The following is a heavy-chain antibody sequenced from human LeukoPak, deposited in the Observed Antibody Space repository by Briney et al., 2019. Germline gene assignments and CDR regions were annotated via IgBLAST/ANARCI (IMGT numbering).Heavy chain of an antibody. CDR3: TRQQLDAFDI. CDR1: GFAFSSYG. J-gene: IGHJ3*02. V-gene: IGHV3-74*01. CDR2: INSDGSST. Sequence: GGSLRLSCAASGFAFSSYGMHWVRQAPGKGLVWVSRINSDGSSTTYADSVKGRFTISRDNAKNTLSLQMNSLRAEDTAVYYCTRQQLDAFDIWGPGTMVTVSS. D-gene: IGHD6-13*01.